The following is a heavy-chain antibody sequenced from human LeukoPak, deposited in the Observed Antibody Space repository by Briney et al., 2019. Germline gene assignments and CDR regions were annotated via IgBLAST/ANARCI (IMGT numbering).Heavy chain of an antibody. CDR2: XXYEGSNK. CDR3: AKVEYSSGWYGGGAFDI. D-gene: IGHD6-19*01. V-gene: IGHV3-33*06. Sequence: LXCXASGFTVXXXXMSXXXQXXXXGXXXXAXXXYEGSNKYYADSVKGRFTISRDNCKNTLYLQMNSLRAEDTAVYYCAKVEYSSGWYGGGAFDIWGQGTMVTVSS. J-gene: IGHJ3*02. CDR1: GFTVXXXX.